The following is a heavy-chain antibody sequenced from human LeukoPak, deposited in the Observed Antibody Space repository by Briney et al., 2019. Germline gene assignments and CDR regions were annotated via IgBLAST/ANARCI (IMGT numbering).Heavy chain of an antibody. Sequence: GGSLRLSCAASGFTFSNAWMSWVRQAPGKGLEWVGHIKSKTDGGTTDYAAPVKGRFTISRDDSKNTLYLQMNSLKTEDTAVYYCTTVTSQWLVYYFDYWGQGTLVTVSS. CDR2: IKSKTDGGTT. CDR3: TTVTSQWLVYYFDY. CDR1: GFTFSNAW. D-gene: IGHD6-19*01. V-gene: IGHV3-15*01. J-gene: IGHJ4*02.